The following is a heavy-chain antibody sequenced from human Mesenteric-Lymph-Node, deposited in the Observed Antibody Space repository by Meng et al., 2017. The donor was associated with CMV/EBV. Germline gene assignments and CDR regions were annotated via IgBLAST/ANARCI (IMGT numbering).Heavy chain of an antibody. V-gene: IGHV5-51*01. J-gene: IGHJ6*02. CDR2: IYPGDSDT. CDR1: GYSFTSYW. CDR3: ARNVLSSSSSYYYGMDV. Sequence: GESLKISCKGSGYSFTSYWIGWVRQMPGKGLEWMGIIYPGDSDTRYSPSFQGQVTISADKSISTAYLQWSSLKASDTAMYYCARNVLSSSSSYYYGMDVWGQGTTVTVSS. D-gene: IGHD6-6*01.